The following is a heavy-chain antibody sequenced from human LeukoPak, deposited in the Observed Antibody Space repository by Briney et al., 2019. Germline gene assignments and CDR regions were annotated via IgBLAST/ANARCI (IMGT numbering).Heavy chain of an antibody. CDR2: INPNSGGT. V-gene: IGHV1-2*02. Sequence: ASVKVSCKASGYTFTGYYMHWVRQAPGQGLEWMGWINPNSGGTNYAQKFQGRVTMTRDTSISTAYMELSRLRSDDTAVYYCARVRGAYDILTGYLPWFDPWGQGTLVTVSS. D-gene: IGHD3-9*01. J-gene: IGHJ5*02. CDR1: GYTFTGYY. CDR3: ARVRGAYDILTGYLPWFDP.